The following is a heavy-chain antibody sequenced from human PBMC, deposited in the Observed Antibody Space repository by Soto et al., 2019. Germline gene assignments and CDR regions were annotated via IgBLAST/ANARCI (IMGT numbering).Heavy chain of an antibody. J-gene: IGHJ3*02. CDR3: ARDQYSSGWSTLAAFDI. V-gene: IGHV3-21*01. D-gene: IGHD6-19*01. CDR1: GFTFSSYS. CDR2: ISSSSSYI. Sequence: PGGSLRLSCAASGFTFSSYSMNWVRQAPGKGLEWVSSISSSSSYIYYADSVKGRFTISRDNAKNSLYPQMNSLRAEDTAVYYCARDQYSSGWSTLAAFDIWGQGTMVTVSS.